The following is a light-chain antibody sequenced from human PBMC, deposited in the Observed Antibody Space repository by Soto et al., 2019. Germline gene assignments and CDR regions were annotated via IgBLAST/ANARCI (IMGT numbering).Light chain of an antibody. J-gene: IGKJ5*01. CDR3: QQYTGPPTT. CDR1: QSVSSSY. Sequence: IVLTHSPGTLSLSPGERSTLSGRASQSVSSSYLAWYQQKPGQAPRLLIYGASTRAAGIPDRFSGSGSGTDFTLTITRLEPEDSAVYFCQQYTGPPTTFGQGTRLEIK. CDR2: GAS. V-gene: IGKV3-20*01.